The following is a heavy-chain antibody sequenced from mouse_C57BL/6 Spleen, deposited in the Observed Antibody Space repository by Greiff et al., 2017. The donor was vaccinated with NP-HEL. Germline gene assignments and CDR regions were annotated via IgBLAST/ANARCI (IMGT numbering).Heavy chain of an antibody. CDR2: IDPETGGT. D-gene: IGHD1-1*01. CDR1: GYTFTDYE. CDR3: TRGVHYGRGYYDY. J-gene: IGHJ2*01. Sequence: VHLVESGAELVRPGASVTLSCKASGYTFTDYEMHWVKQTPVHGLEWIGAIDPETGGTAYNQKFKGKAILTADKSPSTAYMELLSLTSEDSAVYYCTRGVHYGRGYYDYWGQGATLTVSS. V-gene: IGHV1-15*01.